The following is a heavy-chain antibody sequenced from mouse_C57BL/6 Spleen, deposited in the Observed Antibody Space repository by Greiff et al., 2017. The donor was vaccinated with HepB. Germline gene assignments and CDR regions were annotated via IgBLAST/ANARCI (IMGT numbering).Heavy chain of an antibody. CDR2: IYPGSGNT. D-gene: IGHD3-2*02. J-gene: IGHJ4*01. CDR1: GYSFTSYY. Sequence: QVQLKQSGPELVKPGASVKISCKASGYSFTSYYIHWVKQRPGQGLEWIGWIYPGSGNTKYNEKFKGKATLTADTSSSTAYMQLSSLTSEDSAVYYCAQDSSGYLWYAMDYWGQGTSVTVSS. CDR3: AQDSSGYLWYAMDY. V-gene: IGHV1-66*01.